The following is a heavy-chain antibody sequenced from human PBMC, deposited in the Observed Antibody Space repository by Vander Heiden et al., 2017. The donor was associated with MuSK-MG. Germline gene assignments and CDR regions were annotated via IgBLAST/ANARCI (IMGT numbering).Heavy chain of an antibody. D-gene: IGHD6-13*01. Sequence: QVQLVESGGGVVQPGRSLRLSCAASGFTFSSYGMHWVRQAPGKGLEWVAVIWYDGSNKYYADSVKGRFTISRDNSKNTLYLQMNSLRAEDTAVYYCARDPALIAAAGLDYWGQGTLVTVSS. CDR3: ARDPALIAAAGLDY. V-gene: IGHV3-33*01. J-gene: IGHJ4*02. CDR1: GFTFSSYG. CDR2: IWYDGSNK.